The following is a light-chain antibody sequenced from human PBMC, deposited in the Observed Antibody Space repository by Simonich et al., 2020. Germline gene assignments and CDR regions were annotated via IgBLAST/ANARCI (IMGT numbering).Light chain of an antibody. Sequence: DIVMTQSPDSLAVSLGARATINCKSSQSVLYSSNNKNYLAWYQKKPGQPPKLLIYWASTRESGVPDRFSGSGSGTDFTLTISSLQAEDVAVYYCQQYYSTPLTFGPGTKVDIK. V-gene: IGKV4-1*01. J-gene: IGKJ3*01. CDR2: WAS. CDR3: QQYYSTPLT. CDR1: QSVLYSSNNKNY.